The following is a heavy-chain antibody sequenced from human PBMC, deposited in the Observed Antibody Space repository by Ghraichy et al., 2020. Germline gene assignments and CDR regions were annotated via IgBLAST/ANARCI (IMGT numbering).Heavy chain of an antibody. J-gene: IGHJ5*02. CDR1: GFRFSNYD. CDR2: ISGSGATT. D-gene: IGHD3-9*01. V-gene: IGHV3-23*01. Sequence: GGSLRLSCAASGFRFSNYDLSWVRQAPGKGLEWVSVISGSGATTHYAGSVRGRFTISRDNSKNTMYLQMNSVRAEDTAVYYCAKGHPSYDILIGYFLAWGQGTLVTVSS. CDR3: AKGHPSYDILIGYFLA.